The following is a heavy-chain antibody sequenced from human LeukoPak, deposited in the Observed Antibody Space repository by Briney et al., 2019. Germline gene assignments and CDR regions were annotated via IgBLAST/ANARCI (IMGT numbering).Heavy chain of an antibody. V-gene: IGHV4-4*07. CDR2: IYTSGST. Sequence: SETLSLTCTVSGGSISSYYWSWIQQPAGKGLEWIGRIYTSGSTNYNPSLKSRVTMSVDTSQTQFSLILTSVTAADTALYYCARHFGYDDTSDFQGVPDHWGQGSLVTVSS. CDR3: ARHFGYDDTSDFQGVPDH. J-gene: IGHJ4*02. CDR1: GGSISSYY. D-gene: IGHD3-22*01.